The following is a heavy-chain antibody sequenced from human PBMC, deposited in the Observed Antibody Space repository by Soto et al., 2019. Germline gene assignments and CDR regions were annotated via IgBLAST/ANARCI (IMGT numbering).Heavy chain of an antibody. J-gene: IGHJ4*02. D-gene: IGHD7-27*01. CDR3: ARGPNWGYRFDS. Sequence: QVQLVQSGAEVKKPGSSVKVSCEASGCTFSGHAISWVRQAPGQGPEWMGGLIPLFGTTQHAQNFQDRLTITADKSTSTAYMELTSLRFEDTAIYYCARGPNWGYRFDSWGQGTLVTVSS. CDR1: GCTFSGHA. CDR2: LIPLFGTT. V-gene: IGHV1-69*06.